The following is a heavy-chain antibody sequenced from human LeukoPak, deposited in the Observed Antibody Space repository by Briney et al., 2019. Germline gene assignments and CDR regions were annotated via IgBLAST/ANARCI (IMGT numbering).Heavy chain of an antibody. V-gene: IGHV3-48*03. CDR3: ARDSRGWYGMVDY. J-gene: IGHJ4*02. D-gene: IGHD6-19*01. CDR2: ISASGSTI. CDR1: GFTFCTYE. Sequence: GGSLRLSCAASGFTFCTYEMNWVRQAPGKGLEWVSYISASGSTIYCADSLKGRFTISRDNTKNSLYLQMHSLRAEDTAVYYCARDSRGWYGMVDYWGQGTLVTVFS.